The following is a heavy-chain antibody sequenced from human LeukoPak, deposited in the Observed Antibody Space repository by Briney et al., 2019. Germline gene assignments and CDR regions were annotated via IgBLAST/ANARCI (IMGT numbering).Heavy chain of an antibody. CDR1: GFTFSSYW. V-gene: IGHV3-23*01. Sequence: PGGSLRLSCAASGFTFSSYWMNWVRQAPGKGLEWVSTVIASGGATIDADSVKGRFIISRDNSKNTLYLQLNSLRVEDTAVYFCAKDGHNQNYYYYMDVWGKGTTVTVSS. CDR2: VIASGGAT. CDR3: AKDGHNQNYYYYMDV. J-gene: IGHJ6*03.